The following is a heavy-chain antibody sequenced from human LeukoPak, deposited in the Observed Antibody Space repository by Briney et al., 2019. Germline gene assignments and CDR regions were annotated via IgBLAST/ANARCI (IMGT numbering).Heavy chain of an antibody. CDR3: AIVDWNRPFYYYYGMDV. CDR1: GGSFSGYY. Sequence: SETLSLTCAVYGGSFSGYYCSWIRQPPGKGLEWIGEINHSGSTNYIPSLKSRVTISVDTSKNQFSLKLSSVTAADTAVCYCAIVDWNRPFYYYYGMDVWGQGTTVTVSS. V-gene: IGHV4-34*01. CDR2: INHSGST. J-gene: IGHJ6*02. D-gene: IGHD1-1*01.